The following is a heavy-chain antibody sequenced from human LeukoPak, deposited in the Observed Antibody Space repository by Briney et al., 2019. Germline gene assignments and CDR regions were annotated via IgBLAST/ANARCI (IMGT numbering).Heavy chain of an antibody. J-gene: IGHJ2*01. Sequence: ASVKVSCKASGYTFTGYYMHWVRQAPGQGLEWMGWINPNSGGTNYAQKFQGRVTMTRDTSISTAYMELSRLRSDDTAVYYCARDLGCSSTSCYDYWYFDLWGRGTLVTVSS. CDR3: ARDLGCSSTSCYDYWYFDL. CDR1: GYTFTGYY. V-gene: IGHV1-2*02. D-gene: IGHD2-2*01. CDR2: INPNSGGT.